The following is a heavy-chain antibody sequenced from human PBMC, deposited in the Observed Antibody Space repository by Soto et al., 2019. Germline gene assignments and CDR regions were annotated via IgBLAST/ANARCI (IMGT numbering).Heavy chain of an antibody. D-gene: IGHD2-21*02. V-gene: IGHV4-34*01. Sequence: GSLRLSCAASGFSFRMYGMNWVRQAPGKGLEWIGEINHSGSTNYNPSLKSRVTISVDTSKNQFSLKLSSVTAADTAVYYCARGEHIVVVTANFDYWGQGTLVTVSS. CDR1: GFSFRMYG. J-gene: IGHJ4*02. CDR3: ARGEHIVVVTANFDY. CDR2: INHSGST.